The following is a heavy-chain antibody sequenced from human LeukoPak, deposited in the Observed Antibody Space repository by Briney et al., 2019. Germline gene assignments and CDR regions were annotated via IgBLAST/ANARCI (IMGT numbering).Heavy chain of an antibody. V-gene: IGHV4-31*03. CDR1: GGSISSGGYY. J-gene: IGHJ6*02. Sequence: PSQTLSLTFTVSGGSISSGGYYWSWIRQHPGKGLEWIGYIYYSGSTYCNPSLKSRVTISVDTSKNQFSLKLSSVTAADTAVYYCARDYQLGGRNYYYGMDVWGQGTTVTVSS. CDR2: IYYSGST. CDR3: ARDYQLGGRNYYYGMDV. D-gene: IGHD2-15*01.